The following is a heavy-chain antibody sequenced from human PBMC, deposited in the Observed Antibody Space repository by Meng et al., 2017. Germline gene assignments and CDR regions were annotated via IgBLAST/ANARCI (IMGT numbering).Heavy chain of an antibody. V-gene: IGHV1-69*06. CDR1: GGTFSSYA. Sequence: QVQVVKSGAEVKKPGSSVKVSCKASGGTFSSYAISWVRQAPGQWLEWMGGIIPIFGTASYAQKFQGRVTITADKSTSTAYMELSSLRSEDTAVYYCHSGWYQAGDDYWGQGTLVTVSS. D-gene: IGHD6-19*01. CDR3: HSGWYQAGDDY. CDR2: IIPIFGTA. J-gene: IGHJ4*02.